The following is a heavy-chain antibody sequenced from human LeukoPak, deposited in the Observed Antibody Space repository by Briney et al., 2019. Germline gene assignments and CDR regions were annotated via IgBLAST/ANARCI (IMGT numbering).Heavy chain of an antibody. V-gene: IGHV1-2*02. CDR2: INPDSGGT. CDR3: ARSYGWLPGGM. D-gene: IGHD5-12*01. J-gene: IGHJ4*02. CDR1: AYTFTGYY. Sequence: ASVKVSCKASAYTFTGYYMHWVRQAPGQGLEWMGWINPDSGGTNYAQKFQGRVTMTRDTSISTAYMEVNSLRAEDTAVYYCARSYGWLPGGMWGQGTLVTVSS.